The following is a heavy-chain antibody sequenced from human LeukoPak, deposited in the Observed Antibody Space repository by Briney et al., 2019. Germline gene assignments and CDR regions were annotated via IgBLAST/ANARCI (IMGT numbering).Heavy chain of an antibody. CDR3: AKARTSIAVANSNDY. J-gene: IGHJ4*02. D-gene: IGHD6-19*01. V-gene: IGHV3-23*01. Sequence: PGGSLRLSCAASGFSFSDYYVSWVRQAPGKGLEWVSAISGSGGSTYYADSVKGRFTISRDNSKNTLYLQMNSLRAEDTAVYYCAKARTSIAVANSNDYWGQGTLVTVSS. CDR1: GFSFSDYY. CDR2: ISGSGGST.